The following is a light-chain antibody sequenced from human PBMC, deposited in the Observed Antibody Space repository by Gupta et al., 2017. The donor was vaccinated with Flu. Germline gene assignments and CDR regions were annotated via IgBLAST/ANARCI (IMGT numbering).Light chain of an antibody. V-gene: IGLV2-14*01. J-gene: IGLJ2*01. CDR3: SSYTSSATLL. Sequence: HSPLPQPASVSGSPGQSITISCTGTSSDVGFHDYVSWYQQHPGKAPNLMIYEVSNRPSGVSTRFSGSKSGNTASLTISGRQAEDEADYSCSSYTSSATLLFGGGTKLTVL. CDR1: SSDVGFHDY. CDR2: EVS.